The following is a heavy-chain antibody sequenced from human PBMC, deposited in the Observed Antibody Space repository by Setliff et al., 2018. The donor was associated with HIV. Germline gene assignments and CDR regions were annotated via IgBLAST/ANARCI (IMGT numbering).Heavy chain of an antibody. D-gene: IGHD3-10*01. V-gene: IGHV3-21*01. CDR1: GGSISSSSYY. J-gene: IGHJ3*02. Sequence: PSETLSLTCTVSGGSISSSSYYWDWIRQPPGKSLEWVASISYSRDYIYYADSVRGRFTISRDNTRNNVFLQMNSLRPEDTAIYYCARVLFGEGDTFDIWGQGTVVTVSS. CDR2: ISYSRDYI. CDR3: ARVLFGEGDTFDI.